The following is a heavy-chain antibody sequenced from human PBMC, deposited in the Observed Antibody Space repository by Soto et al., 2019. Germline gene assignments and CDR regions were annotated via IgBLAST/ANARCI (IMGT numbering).Heavy chain of an antibody. Sequence: EVQLVESGGGLVQPGGSLRLSCAASGFTFSSYWMSWVRQAPGKGLEWVANIKQDGSKKYYVDSVKGRFTISRDNAKNSLYLQMNSLRAEDTAVYYCARDHFYYGSGSYRATADYWGQGTLVTVSS. D-gene: IGHD3-10*01. CDR3: ARDHFYYGSGSYRATADY. V-gene: IGHV3-7*01. CDR1: GFTFSSYW. CDR2: IKQDGSKK. J-gene: IGHJ4*02.